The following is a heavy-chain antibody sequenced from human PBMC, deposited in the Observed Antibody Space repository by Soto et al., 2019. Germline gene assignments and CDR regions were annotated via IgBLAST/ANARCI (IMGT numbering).Heavy chain of an antibody. CDR2: MYYGGST. J-gene: IGHJ4*02. CDR3: ARRTGYGDTYFDY. D-gene: IGHD4-17*01. CDR1: GGSIRTYY. V-gene: IGHV4-59*01. Sequence: SETLSLTCTVSGGSIRTYYWNWIRQPPGKGLEWIGYMYYGGSTNYNPSLKSRVTVSGDTSKNDFSLQLPSVTAADTAVYYCARRTGYGDTYFDYWGRGTLVTGSS.